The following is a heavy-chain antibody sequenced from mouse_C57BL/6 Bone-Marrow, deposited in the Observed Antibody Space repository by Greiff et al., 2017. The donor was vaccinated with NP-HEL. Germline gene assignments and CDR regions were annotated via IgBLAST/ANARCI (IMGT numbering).Heavy chain of an antibody. D-gene: IGHD2-12*01. V-gene: IGHV1-50*01. Sequence: QVQLQQPGAELVKPGASVKLSCKASGYTFTSYWMQWVKQRPGQGLEWIGEIDPSDSYTNYNQKFKGKATLTVDTSSSTAYMQLSSLTSEDSAVYYCANTDDYYFDYWGQGTTLTVSS. CDR1: GYTFTSYW. CDR2: IDPSDSYT. CDR3: ANTDDYYFDY. J-gene: IGHJ2*01.